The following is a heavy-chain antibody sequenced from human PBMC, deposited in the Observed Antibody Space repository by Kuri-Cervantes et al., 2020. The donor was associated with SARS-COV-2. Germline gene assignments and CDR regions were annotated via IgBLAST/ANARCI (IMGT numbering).Heavy chain of an antibody. CDR2: INPNSGGT. V-gene: IGHV1-2*02. J-gene: IGHJ6*02. Sequence: GGSLRLSCAASGFTFSSYGMHWVRQAPGQGLEWMGWINPNSGGTNYAQKFQGRVTMTRDTSISTAYMELSRLRSDDTAVYYCARDFQSKSGYYYYGMDVWGQGTTVTVSS. CDR3: ARDFQSKSGYYYYGMDV. D-gene: IGHD4-11*01. CDR1: GFTFSSYG.